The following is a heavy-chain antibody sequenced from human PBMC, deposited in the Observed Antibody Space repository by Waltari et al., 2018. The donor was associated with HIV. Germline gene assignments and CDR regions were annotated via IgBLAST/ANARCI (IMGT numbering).Heavy chain of an antibody. CDR1: GLSFSTYW. CDR3: VTATRGGGDYV. CDR2: IKEDGGEK. D-gene: IGHD2-21*02. V-gene: IGHV3-7*01. Sequence: EVQLVESGGGVVQPGGSLRLSCAASGLSFSTYWMGWARQAPGKGLEWVANIKEDGGEKYYVDSVKGRFTISRDNAENSLYLQINSLRAEDTAFYYCVTATRGGGDYVWGQGTLVTVSS. J-gene: IGHJ4*02.